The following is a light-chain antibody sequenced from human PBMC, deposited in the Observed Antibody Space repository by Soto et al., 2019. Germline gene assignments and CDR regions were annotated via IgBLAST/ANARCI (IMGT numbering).Light chain of an antibody. CDR1: QSVSRSH. CDR2: GAS. Sequence: EIVFTQSPGTLSLSPGDRATLSCRASQSVSRSHLGWYQQKPGQAPRLLMYGASIRAAGVPDRFSGSGSGTEFTLTISRLEPEDFTVYYCHHYETFGQGTKVDIK. J-gene: IGKJ1*01. V-gene: IGKV3-20*01. CDR3: HHYET.